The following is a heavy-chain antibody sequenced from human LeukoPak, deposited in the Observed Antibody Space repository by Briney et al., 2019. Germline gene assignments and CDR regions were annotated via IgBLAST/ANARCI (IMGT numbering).Heavy chain of an antibody. CDR2: INHSGST. Sequence: KSSETLSLTCAVSGGSFSGYYWSWIRQPPGKGLEWIGEINHSGSTNYNPSLKSRVTISVDTSKNQFSLKLSSVTAADTAVYYCARGRGYSYGYGHYFDYWGQGTLVTVSS. V-gene: IGHV4-34*01. CDR3: ARGRGYSYGYGHYFDY. J-gene: IGHJ4*02. CDR1: GGSFSGYY. D-gene: IGHD5-18*01.